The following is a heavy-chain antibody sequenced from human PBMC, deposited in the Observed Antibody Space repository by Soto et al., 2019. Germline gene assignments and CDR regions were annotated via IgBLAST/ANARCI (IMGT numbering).Heavy chain of an antibody. CDR2: INAGNGNT. CDR3: ASGGLDYDILTGYYNSLSLDY. V-gene: IGHV1-3*01. Sequence: ASVKVSCKASGYTFTSYAMHWVRQAPGQRLEWMGWINAGNGNTKYSQKFQGRVTITRDTSASTAYMELSSLRSEDTAVYYCASGGLDYDILTGYYNSLSLDYWGQGTLVTVSS. CDR1: GYTFTSYA. D-gene: IGHD3-9*01. J-gene: IGHJ4*02.